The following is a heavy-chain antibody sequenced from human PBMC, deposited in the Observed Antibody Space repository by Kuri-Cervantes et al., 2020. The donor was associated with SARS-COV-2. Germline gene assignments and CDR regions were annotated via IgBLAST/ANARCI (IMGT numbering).Heavy chain of an antibody. V-gene: IGHV1-46*01. D-gene: IGHD2-2*02. CDR1: GYTFTSYY. CDR2: INSSGGST. CDR3: ARASVPAAIGGDAFDI. J-gene: IGHJ3*02. Sequence: ASVKVSFKASGYTFTSYYMHWVRQAPGQGLEWMGIINSSGGSTSYAQKFQGRVTMTRDTSTSTVYMELSSLRSEDTAVYYCARASVPAAIGGDAFDIWGQGTMVTVSS.